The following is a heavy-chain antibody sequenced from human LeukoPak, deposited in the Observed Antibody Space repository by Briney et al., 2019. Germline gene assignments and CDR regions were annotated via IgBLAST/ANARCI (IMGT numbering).Heavy chain of an antibody. J-gene: IGHJ6*04. CDR2: ISSSGSTI. V-gene: IGHV3-48*03. Sequence: GGSLRLSCAASGFTFDDYAMHGVRQAPGKGLERVSYISSSGSTIYYADSVKGRFTISRDNAKNSLYLQMNSLRAEDTAVYYCAELGITMIGGVWGKGTTVTISS. D-gene: IGHD3-10*02. CDR3: AELGITMIGGV. CDR1: GFTFDDYA.